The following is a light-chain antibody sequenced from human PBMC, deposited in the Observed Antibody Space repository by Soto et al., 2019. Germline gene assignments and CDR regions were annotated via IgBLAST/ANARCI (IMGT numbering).Light chain of an antibody. CDR2: GAS. J-gene: IGKJ5*01. V-gene: IGKV3-20*01. CDR1: QSVSSSY. Sequence: EIVLTQSPGTLSLSPGERATLSCRASQSVSSSYLAWYQQKPGQAPRLLIYGASSRATGIPDRFSGSGSGTDFTLNISRLEHEDFAVYYCQQYGSSPITFGQATRLEIK. CDR3: QQYGSSPIT.